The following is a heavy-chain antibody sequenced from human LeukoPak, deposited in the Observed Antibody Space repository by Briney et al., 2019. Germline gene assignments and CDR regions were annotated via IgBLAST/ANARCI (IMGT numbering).Heavy chain of an antibody. J-gene: IGHJ4*02. CDR2: IYTSGST. Sequence: SETLSLTCTVSGGSISNYYWTWIRQPAGKGLEWIGRIYTSGSTNYNPSLKSRVTMSVDTSKNQFSLKLSSVTAADTAVYYCARGAYDILTGYSGFGYWGQGTLVTVSS. CDR3: ARGAYDILTGYSGFGY. D-gene: IGHD3-9*01. CDR1: GGSISNYY. V-gene: IGHV4-4*07.